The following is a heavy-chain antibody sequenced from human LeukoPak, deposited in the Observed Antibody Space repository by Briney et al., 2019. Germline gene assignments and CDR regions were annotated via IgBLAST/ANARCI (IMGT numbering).Heavy chain of an antibody. D-gene: IGHD2-2*01. V-gene: IGHV3-11*01. Sequence: GGSLRLSCAASGFTFSSYAMSWIRQAPGKGLEWVSYISSSGSTIYYADSVKGRFTISRDNAKNSLYLQMNSLRAEDTAVYYCAREVPAAPYYYYGMDVWGQGTTVTVSS. CDR2: ISSSGSTI. CDR1: GFTFSSYA. CDR3: AREVPAAPYYYYGMDV. J-gene: IGHJ6*02.